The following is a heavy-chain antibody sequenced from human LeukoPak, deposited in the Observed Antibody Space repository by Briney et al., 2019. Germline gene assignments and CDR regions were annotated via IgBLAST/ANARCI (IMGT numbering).Heavy chain of an antibody. CDR1: GYTFTSYD. CDR2: MNPNSGNT. D-gene: IGHD3-22*01. Sequence: ASVKVSCKASGYTFTSYDINWVRQAAGQGLEWMGWMNPNSGNTGYAQKFQGRVTMTRNTSISTAYMELSSLRSEETAVYYCARGGKDYYDSSGYYYYFDYWGQGTLVTVSS. V-gene: IGHV1-8*01. J-gene: IGHJ4*02. CDR3: ARGGKDYYDSSGYYYYFDY.